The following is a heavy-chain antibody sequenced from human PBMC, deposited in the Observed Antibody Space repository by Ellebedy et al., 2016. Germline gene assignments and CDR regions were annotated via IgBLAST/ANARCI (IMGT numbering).Heavy chain of an antibody. CDR1: GFTFRNAW. Sequence: GGSLRLSCAASGFTFRNAWMSWVRQAPGKGLEWVGRIKSKTDGGAADYAAPVKGRFTISRDDSKNTLYLQMNSLKTEDTAVYFCTTVYRYNYDSVWGQGTLVTVSS. J-gene: IGHJ4*02. CDR2: IKSKTDGGAA. V-gene: IGHV3-15*01. D-gene: IGHD5-18*01. CDR3: TTVYRYNYDSV.